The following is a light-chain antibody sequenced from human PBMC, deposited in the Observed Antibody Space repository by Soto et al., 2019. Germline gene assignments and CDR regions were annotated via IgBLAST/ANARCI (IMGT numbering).Light chain of an antibody. V-gene: IGLV3-21*04. J-gene: IGLJ2*01. Sequence: SYVLTQRPSVSVAPEKTARITCGGDNSEEKPVHWYQHSPGQAPVLVLYYDFERPSGIHERFSGSNSGHTATLTISRVEAGDEADYYCQVWDTTNNQPIFGGGTKLTVL. CDR1: NSEEKP. CDR2: YDF. CDR3: QVWDTTNNQPI.